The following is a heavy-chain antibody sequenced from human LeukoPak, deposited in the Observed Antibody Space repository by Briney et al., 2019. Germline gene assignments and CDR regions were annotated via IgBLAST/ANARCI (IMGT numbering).Heavy chain of an antibody. CDR2: IRYDGSNK. V-gene: IGHV3-30*02. CDR3: AKDLFPDSSSWSFVGYY. J-gene: IGHJ4*02. CDR1: GFTFSSYG. D-gene: IGHD6-13*01. Sequence: GGSLRLSCAASGFTFSSYGMHWVRQAPGKGLEWVAFIRYDGSNKYYADSVKGRFTISRDNSKNTLYLQMNSLRAEDTAVYYCAKDLFPDSSSWSFVGYYWGQGTLVTVSS.